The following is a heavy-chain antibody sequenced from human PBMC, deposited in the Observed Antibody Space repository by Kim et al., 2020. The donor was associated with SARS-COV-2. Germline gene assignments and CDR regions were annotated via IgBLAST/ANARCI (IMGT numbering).Heavy chain of an antibody. V-gene: IGHV1-2*06. J-gene: IGHJ3*02. CDR1: GYTFIGRY. CDR2: MNPSSGGT. Sequence: ASVKVSCKASGYTFIGRYMHWVRQAPGQGLEWMGRMNPSSGGTNFAQKFQGRVTMTRDTSISTAYMELTSLTSDDTAVYFCATYTKGYLADTFDIWGQGT. CDR3: ATYTKGYLADTFDI. D-gene: IGHD2-8*01.